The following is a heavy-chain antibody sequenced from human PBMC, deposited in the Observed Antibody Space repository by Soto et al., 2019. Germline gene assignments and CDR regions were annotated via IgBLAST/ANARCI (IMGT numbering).Heavy chain of an antibody. CDR3: ARGSTRVAVAGTSAFDP. J-gene: IGHJ5*02. V-gene: IGHV1-69*13. D-gene: IGHD6-19*01. Sequence: SVKVSCKASGGTFSSYAISWVQQAPGQGLEWMGGIIPIFGTANYAQKFQGRVTITADESTSTAYMELSSLRSEDTAVYYCARGSTRVAVAGTSAFDPWGQGTLVTVSS. CDR1: GGTFSSYA. CDR2: IIPIFGTA.